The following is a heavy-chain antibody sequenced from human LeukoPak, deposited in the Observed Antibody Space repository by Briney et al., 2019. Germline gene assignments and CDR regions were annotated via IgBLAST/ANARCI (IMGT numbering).Heavy chain of an antibody. CDR3: AKVPNSSGWY. Sequence: QPGGSLRLSCAASGFTFSNYAMNWVRQAAGKGLEWVSVITKSGGDTYYADSVKGRFFISRDNSENTLYLQMNSLRAEDTAVYYCAKVPNSSGWYWGQGTLVTVSS. D-gene: IGHD6-19*01. CDR1: GFTFSNYA. CDR2: ITKSGGDT. J-gene: IGHJ4*02. V-gene: IGHV3-23*01.